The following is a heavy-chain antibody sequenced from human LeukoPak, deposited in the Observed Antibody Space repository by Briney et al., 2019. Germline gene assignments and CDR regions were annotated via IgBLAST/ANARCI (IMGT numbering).Heavy chain of an antibody. Sequence: GGSLRLSCAASGFTFSSYGMHWVRQAPGKGLEWVAVISYDGSNKYYADSVKGRFTISRDNSKNTLYLQMNSLRAEDTAVYYCASRIVGATTADYWGQGTLVTVSS. CDR1: GFTFSSYG. J-gene: IGHJ4*02. D-gene: IGHD1-26*01. CDR3: ASRIVGATTADY. V-gene: IGHV3-30*03. CDR2: ISYDGSNK.